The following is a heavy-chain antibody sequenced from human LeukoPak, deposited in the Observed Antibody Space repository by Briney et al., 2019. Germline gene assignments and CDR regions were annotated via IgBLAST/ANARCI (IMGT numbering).Heavy chain of an antibody. CDR3: ARVRSGYYYYYMDV. CDR1: GFTFSSYS. D-gene: IGHD3-10*01. CDR2: ISSSSSYI. J-gene: IGHJ6*03. Sequence: GGSLRLSCAASGFTFSSYSMNWVRQAPGKGLEWVSSISSSSSYIYYADSVKGRFTISRDNAKNSLYLQMNSLRAEDTAVYYCARVRSGYYYYYMDVWGKGTTVTISS. V-gene: IGHV3-21*01.